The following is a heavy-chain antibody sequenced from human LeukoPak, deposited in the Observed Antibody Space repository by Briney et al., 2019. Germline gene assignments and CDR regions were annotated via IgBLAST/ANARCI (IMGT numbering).Heavy chain of an antibody. Sequence: GGSLRLSCAASGFTFSSYAMSWVRQAPGKGLEWVSAISGSGGSTYYADSVKGRFTISRDNSKNTLYLQMNSLRAEDTAVYYCARKDRGIAAAGTIDYWGQGTLVTVSS. CDR1: GFTFSSYA. V-gene: IGHV3-23*01. J-gene: IGHJ4*02. CDR2: ISGSGGST. CDR3: ARKDRGIAAAGTIDY. D-gene: IGHD6-13*01.